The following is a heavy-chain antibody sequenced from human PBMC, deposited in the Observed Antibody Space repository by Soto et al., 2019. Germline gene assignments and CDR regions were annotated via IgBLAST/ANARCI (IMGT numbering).Heavy chain of an antibody. Sequence: VGSLRLSCAASGFTFREAWMSWVRQAPGKGLEWVGRIKSKSDGETTDYAAPVKGRFTISRDDSEKTLHLQMNSLKAEDSAIYYCVTAGPELYYYYYGMDVWGQGTTVTVSS. CDR1: GFTFREAW. CDR2: IKSKSDGETT. D-gene: IGHD1-7*01. CDR3: VTAGPELYYYYYGMDV. J-gene: IGHJ6*02. V-gene: IGHV3-15*01.